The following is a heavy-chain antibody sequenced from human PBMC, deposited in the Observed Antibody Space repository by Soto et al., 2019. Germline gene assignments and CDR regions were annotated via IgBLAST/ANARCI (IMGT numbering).Heavy chain of an antibody. D-gene: IGHD3-10*01. Sequence: EVQLLESGGGLVQPGGSLRLSCIASGFTFSNYAMSWVRQAPGKGLEWVSAISGSGGSTYYADSVKGRFTISRDNSKNTLYLQMNRLRAGDTAVHYCASHRGIGVRGDFDYWGQGALLTVSS. V-gene: IGHV3-23*01. CDR1: GFTFSNYA. CDR3: ASHRGIGVRGDFDY. CDR2: ISGSGGST. J-gene: IGHJ4*02.